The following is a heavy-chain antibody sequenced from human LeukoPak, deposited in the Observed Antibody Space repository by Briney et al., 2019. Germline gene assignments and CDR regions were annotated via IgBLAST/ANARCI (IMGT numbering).Heavy chain of an antibody. J-gene: IGHJ5*02. CDR2: INPNSGGT. Sequence: ASVKVSCKASGYTFTGYYMHWVRQAPGQGLEWMGWINPNSGGTNYAQKFQGRVTMTRDTSISTAYMELSRLRSDDTAVYYCAINTIFGVVTNWFDPWGQGTLVTVSS. V-gene: IGHV1-2*02. CDR3: AINTIFGVVTNWFDP. CDR1: GYTFTGYY. D-gene: IGHD3-3*01.